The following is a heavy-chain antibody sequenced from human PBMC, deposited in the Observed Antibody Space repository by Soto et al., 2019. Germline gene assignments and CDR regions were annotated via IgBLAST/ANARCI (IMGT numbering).Heavy chain of an antibody. CDR1: GFTFDDYA. V-gene: IGHV3-9*01. CDR2: ISWNSGSI. J-gene: IGHJ5*02. Sequence: VQLVESGGGLVQPGRSLRLSCAASGFTFDDYAMHWVRQAPGKGLEWVSGISWNSGSIGYADSVKGRFTISRDNAKNSLYLQMNSLRAEDTALYYCAKDPRSHSSSPLWFDPWGQGTLVTVSS. D-gene: IGHD6-6*01. CDR3: AKDPRSHSSSPLWFDP.